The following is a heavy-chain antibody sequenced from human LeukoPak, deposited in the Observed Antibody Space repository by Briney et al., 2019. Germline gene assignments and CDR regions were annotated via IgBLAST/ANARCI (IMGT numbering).Heavy chain of an antibody. Sequence: GGSLRLSCAASGLTFSSYAMSWVRQAPGKGLEWVSAISGSGGSTYYADSVKGRFTISRDNSKNTLYLQMNSLRAEDTAVYYCAKDHPKYCSSTSCQEPFDYWGQGTLVTVSS. CDR3: AKDHPKYCSSTSCQEPFDY. CDR2: ISGSGGST. CDR1: GLTFSSYA. V-gene: IGHV3-23*01. J-gene: IGHJ4*02. D-gene: IGHD2-2*01.